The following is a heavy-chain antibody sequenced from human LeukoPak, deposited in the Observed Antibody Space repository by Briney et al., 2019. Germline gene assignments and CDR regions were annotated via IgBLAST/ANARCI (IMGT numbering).Heavy chain of an antibody. D-gene: IGHD3-22*01. V-gene: IGHV4-39*01. CDR2: IYYSGST. CDR1: GGSISSSSYY. J-gene: IGHJ3*02. CDR3: ARPTDSRGDAFDI. Sequence: PSETLSLTCTVSGGSISSSSYYWGWIRQPPGKGLEWIGSIYYSGSTYYNPSLKSRVTISVDTSKNQFSLKLSSVTAADTAVYYCARPTDSRGDAFDIWGQGTMVAVSS.